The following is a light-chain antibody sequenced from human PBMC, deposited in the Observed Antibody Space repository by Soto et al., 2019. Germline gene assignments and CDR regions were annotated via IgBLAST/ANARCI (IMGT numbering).Light chain of an antibody. V-gene: IGLV2-23*01. CDR3: CLYIGATTYV. CDR1: STDFENYNL. CDR2: EGT. Sequence: QSALTQPASVSGSPGQSITISCTRSSTDFENYNLVSWYQHCPDKAPKLIIYEGTKRPSEISDRFSGSESDTTASLTISGLQADDEADYYCCLYIGATTYVFGTGTKLTVL. J-gene: IGLJ1*01.